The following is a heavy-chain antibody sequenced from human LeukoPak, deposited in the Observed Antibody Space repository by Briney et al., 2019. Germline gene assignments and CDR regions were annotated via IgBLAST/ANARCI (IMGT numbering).Heavy chain of an antibody. CDR2: IYYSGST. Sequence: SETLSLTCTVSGGSISSYYWSWIRQPPGKGLEWSGYIYYSGSTNYNPSLKSRVTISVDTSKNQFSLKLSSVTAADTAVYYCARVVGYSSSWYEYYYYGMDVWGQGTTVTVSS. V-gene: IGHV4-59*01. D-gene: IGHD6-13*01. CDR1: GGSISSYY. CDR3: ARVVGYSSSWYEYYYYGMDV. J-gene: IGHJ6*02.